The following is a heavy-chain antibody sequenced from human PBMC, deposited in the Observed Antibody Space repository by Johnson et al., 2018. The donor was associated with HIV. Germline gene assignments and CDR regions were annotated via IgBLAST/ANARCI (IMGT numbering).Heavy chain of an antibody. CDR2: ISYDGSNK. J-gene: IGHJ3*02. CDR1: GLTFGSYP. V-gene: IGHV3-30*04. CDR3: AREDQNWNYDHAFDI. Sequence: QVQLVESGGGVVQPGRSLRLSCAASGLTFGSYPLHWVRQAPGRGLEWVAVISYDGSNKYYADSVKGRFTISRDNSKNTLYLQMNSLRAEDTAVYYCAREDQNWNYDHAFDIWGQGTMVTVSS. D-gene: IGHD1-7*01.